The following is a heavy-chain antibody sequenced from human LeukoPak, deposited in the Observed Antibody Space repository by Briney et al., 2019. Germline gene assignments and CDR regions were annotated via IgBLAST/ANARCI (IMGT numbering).Heavy chain of an antibody. CDR3: ARGIAAASERAFDV. J-gene: IGHJ3*01. V-gene: IGHV4-4*07. D-gene: IGHD6-13*01. CDR2: IYSSGDT. CDR1: GVSISSYY. Sequence: PSETLSLTCTVSGVSISSYYWSWIRQPAGKGLEWIGRIYSSGDTDNDPSLKSRLTMSVDTSKNQFSLKLRSVTAADTAVYYCARGIAAASERAFDVWGQGTVVTVSS.